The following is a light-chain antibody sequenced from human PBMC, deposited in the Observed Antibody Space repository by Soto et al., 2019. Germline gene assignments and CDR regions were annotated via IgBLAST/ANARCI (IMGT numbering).Light chain of an antibody. CDR1: QSISSTY. CDR3: QQYDSPPRT. Sequence: EIVLTQSPGTLSLSPGKRVTLSCRASQSISSTYLAWYQQKPGQAPRHLLYGASSRATGIPDRFSGSGSGTDFTLTISRLEPEDFAVYYCQQYDSPPRTFGQGTKVEVQ. CDR2: GAS. J-gene: IGKJ1*01. V-gene: IGKV3-20*01.